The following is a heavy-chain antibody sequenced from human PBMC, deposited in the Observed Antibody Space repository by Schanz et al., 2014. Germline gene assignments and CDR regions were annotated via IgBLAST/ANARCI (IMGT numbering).Heavy chain of an antibody. D-gene: IGHD6-19*01. CDR1: GYTFTSYD. Sequence: QAQLVQSGAEVKRPGASVKVSCKASGYTFTSYDIGWGRQATGQGLEWMGWMNPNSDKTGFPQKFQGRVTMTRTISESTADMELSSLRSEDTAVYYCARLRAGPFYFDYWGQGTLVTVSS. CDR3: ARLRAGPFYFDY. J-gene: IGHJ4*02. CDR2: MNPNSDKT. V-gene: IGHV1-8*01.